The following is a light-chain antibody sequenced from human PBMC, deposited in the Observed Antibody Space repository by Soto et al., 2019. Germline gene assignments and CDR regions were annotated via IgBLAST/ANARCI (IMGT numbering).Light chain of an antibody. Sequence: EIVMTQSPATLSVSAGERATLSCMASQSVSSNLAWYQQKPGQAPRLLIYGASTRATGIPARFSGSGSETEFTLTISSLQSEDFAVYYCQQYNNWPPWTFGQGTKVDIK. V-gene: IGKV3-15*01. J-gene: IGKJ1*01. CDR2: GAS. CDR1: QSVSSN. CDR3: QQYNNWPPWT.